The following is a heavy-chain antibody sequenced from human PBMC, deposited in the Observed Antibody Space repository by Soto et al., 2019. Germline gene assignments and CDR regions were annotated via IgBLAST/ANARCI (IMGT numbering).Heavy chain of an antibody. V-gene: IGHV5-10-1*01. CDR1: GYSFTSYW. CDR3: ARFDGAGSGMDV. J-gene: IGHJ6*02. D-gene: IGHD1-26*01. Sequence: PGESLKISCKGSGYSFTSYWISWVRQMPGKGLEWMGRTDPSESYTNYSPSFQGHVTISADKSISTAYLQWSSLKASDTAMYYCARFDGAGSGMDVWGQGTTVTVSS. CDR2: TDPSESYT.